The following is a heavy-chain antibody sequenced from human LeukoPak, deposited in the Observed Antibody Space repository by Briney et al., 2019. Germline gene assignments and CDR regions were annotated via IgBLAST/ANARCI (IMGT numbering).Heavy chain of an antibody. J-gene: IGHJ4*02. Sequence: PGGSLRLSCAASGFTFDDYGMSWIRQPPGKGLEWIGSIYYSGSTYYNPSLKSRVTISVDTSKNQFSLKLSSVTAADTAVYYCARRGFTPDPHYYFDYWGQGTLVTVSS. CDR2: IYYSGST. V-gene: IGHV4-39*01. D-gene: IGHD5-12*01. CDR3: ARRGFTPDPHYYFDY. CDR1: GFTFDDYG.